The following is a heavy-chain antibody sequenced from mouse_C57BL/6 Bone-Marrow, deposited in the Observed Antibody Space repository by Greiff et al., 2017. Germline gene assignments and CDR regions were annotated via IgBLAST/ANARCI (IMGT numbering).Heavy chain of an antibody. CDR1: GYAFTNYL. CDR3: AKLGPYYYAMDY. D-gene: IGHD4-1*01. Sequence: VQLQQSGAELVRPGTSVKVSCKASGYAFTNYLIEWVKQRPGQGLEWIGVINPGSGGTNYNEKFKGKATLTADKSSSTAYMHLSSLTSEDSAVYFCAKLGPYYYAMDYWGQGTSVTVSS. CDR2: INPGSGGT. J-gene: IGHJ4*01. V-gene: IGHV1-54*01.